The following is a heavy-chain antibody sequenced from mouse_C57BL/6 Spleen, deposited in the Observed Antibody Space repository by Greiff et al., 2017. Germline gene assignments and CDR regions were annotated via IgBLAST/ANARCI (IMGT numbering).Heavy chain of an antibody. CDR2: ISDGGSYT. D-gene: IGHD2-3*01. CDR1: GFTFSSYA. Sequence: EVKLMESGGGLVKPGGSLKLSCAASGFTFSSYAMSWVRQTPEKRLEWVATISDGGSYTYYPDNVKGRFTISSDNAKNNLYLQMSHLKSEDTAMYYCARSYDGYYTWFAYWGQGTLVTVSA. CDR3: ARSYDGYYTWFAY. V-gene: IGHV5-4*03. J-gene: IGHJ3*01.